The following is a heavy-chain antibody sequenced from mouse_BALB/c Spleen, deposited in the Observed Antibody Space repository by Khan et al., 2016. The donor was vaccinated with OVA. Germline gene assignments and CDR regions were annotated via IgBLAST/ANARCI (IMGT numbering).Heavy chain of an antibody. J-gene: IGHJ2*01. D-gene: IGHD1-1*01. CDR3: ARRGLRWDFDY. CDR2: INPSTGYT. Sequence: QVQLQQSGAELAKPGASVKMSCKASGYTFINYWILWVKQRPGQGLEWIGYINPSTGYTEYNQNFKDKATLTADKSSSTAYMQLSGLTSEDSAVCYCARRGLRWDFDYWGQGTTLTVSS. V-gene: IGHV1-7*01. CDR1: GYTFINYW.